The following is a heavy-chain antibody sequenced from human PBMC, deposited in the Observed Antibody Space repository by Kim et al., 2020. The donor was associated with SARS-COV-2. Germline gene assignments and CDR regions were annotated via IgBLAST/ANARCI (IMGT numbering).Heavy chain of an antibody. D-gene: IGHD3-3*01. CDR1: GYTFTSYG. V-gene: IGHV1-18*01. Sequence: ASVKDSCKASGYTFTSYGISWVRQAPGQGLEWMGWISAYNGNTNYAQKLQGRVTMTTDTSTSTAYMELRSLRSDDTAVYYCARDRPDYYDFWSGSPSYYYYGMDVWGQGTTVTVSS. CDR3: ARDRPDYYDFWSGSPSYYYYGMDV. CDR2: ISAYNGNT. J-gene: IGHJ6*02.